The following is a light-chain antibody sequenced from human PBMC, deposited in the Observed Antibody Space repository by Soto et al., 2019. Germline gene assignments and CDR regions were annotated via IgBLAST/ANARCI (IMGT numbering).Light chain of an antibody. CDR2: GAS. Sequence: EIGLTQAPGTLSLSAGERATLSWRASQRCSSSYLAWYQQKPGQAPRLLIYGASTRATGIPARFSGSGSATEFTLTPSSLQSEDFAVSYCQQYNNWPPTWTFGQGPKVDIK. V-gene: IGKV3-15*01. J-gene: IGKJ1*01. CDR1: QRCSSSY. CDR3: QQYNNWPPTWT.